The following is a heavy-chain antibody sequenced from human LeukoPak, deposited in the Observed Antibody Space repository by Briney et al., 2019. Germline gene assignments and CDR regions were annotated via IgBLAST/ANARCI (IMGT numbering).Heavy chain of an antibody. D-gene: IGHD4-17*01. Sequence: ASVKVSCKASGGTFSTYTISWVRQAPGQGLEWMGGISPIFGRANYAQKVQGRITTTADESTSTAFLELSSLRSDDTAVYYCARDRYDSVDTTSIPDAFDVWGQGTMVTVSS. CDR2: ISPIFGRA. J-gene: IGHJ3*01. CDR3: ARDRYDSVDTTSIPDAFDV. CDR1: GGTFSTYT. V-gene: IGHV1-69*13.